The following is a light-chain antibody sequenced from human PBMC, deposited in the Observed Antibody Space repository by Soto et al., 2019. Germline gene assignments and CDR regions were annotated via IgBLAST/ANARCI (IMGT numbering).Light chain of an antibody. Sequence: DIQMTQSPSTLSASIGDRVTITCRASESIRTWLAWYQQKPGKAPELLIYTASTLQSGVPSRFSGSGSGTDFTLTVSSLQPEDLATYYGQQSYSTPPVTVGPRTKVDI. J-gene: IGKJ3*01. CDR2: TAS. CDR3: QQSYSTPPVT. V-gene: IGKV1-39*01. CDR1: ESIRTW.